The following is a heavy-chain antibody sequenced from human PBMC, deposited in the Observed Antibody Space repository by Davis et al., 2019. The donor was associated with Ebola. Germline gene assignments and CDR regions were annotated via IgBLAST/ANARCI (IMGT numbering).Heavy chain of an antibody. D-gene: IGHD3/OR15-3a*01. V-gene: IGHV3-48*02. CDR2: ISSRSSTI. CDR1: GFTFRSYS. CDR3: ARDRIFGLGWFDP. Sequence: GGSLRLSCAASGFTFRSYSMNRVRQAPGKGLEWVSYISSRSSTIYFEDSVKGRFTISRANAKNSLYLQMNSLRDEDTVVYYCARDRIFGLGWFDPLGQGTLVTVSS. J-gene: IGHJ5*02.